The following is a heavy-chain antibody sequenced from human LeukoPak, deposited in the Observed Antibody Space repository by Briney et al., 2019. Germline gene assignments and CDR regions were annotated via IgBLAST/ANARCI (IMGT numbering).Heavy chain of an antibody. J-gene: IGHJ6*02. CDR3: ASLSNVRTRYYYYYDLDV. V-gene: IGHV4-39*01. CDR1: GGSITSTTYY. CDR2: TSYSGST. Sequence: NPSETPSLTCTVSGGSITSTTYYWGWIRQPPGKGLEWIGSTSYSGSTYYNPSLTSRVTISVDTSKNQFSLKLYSVTAADTAVYYCASLSNVRTRYYYYYDLDVWGQGTTVSVSS.